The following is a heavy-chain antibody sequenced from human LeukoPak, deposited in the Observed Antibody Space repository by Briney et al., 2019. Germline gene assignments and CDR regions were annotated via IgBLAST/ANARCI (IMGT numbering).Heavy chain of an antibody. CDR3: ARDPSNTSGSYQDFDR. CDR1: GYTFPHHG. Sequence: ASVKVSCKASGYTFPHHGITWVGPAPGQGREWMGWISAFNGDTNNTQTVQGRVTMTTATSTPTSYMELRSLTSDATVLYCCARDPSNTSGSYQDFDRCGRRTLVTVSS. CDR2: ISAFNGDT. J-gene: IGHJ2*01. V-gene: IGHV1-18*01. D-gene: IGHD1-26*01.